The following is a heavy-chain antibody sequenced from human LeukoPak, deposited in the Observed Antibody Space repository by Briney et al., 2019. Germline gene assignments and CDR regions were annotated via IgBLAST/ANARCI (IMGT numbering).Heavy chain of an antibody. CDR3: ARAYIAAGWFDP. J-gene: IGHJ5*02. D-gene: IGHD6-13*01. Sequence: SETLSLTCAVYGGSFSGYYWSWIRQPPGKGLEWIGEINHSGGTNYNPSLKSRVTISVDTSKNQFSLKLGSVTAADTAVYYCARAYIAAGWFDPWGQGTLVTVSS. CDR2: INHSGGT. V-gene: IGHV4-34*01. CDR1: GGSFSGYY.